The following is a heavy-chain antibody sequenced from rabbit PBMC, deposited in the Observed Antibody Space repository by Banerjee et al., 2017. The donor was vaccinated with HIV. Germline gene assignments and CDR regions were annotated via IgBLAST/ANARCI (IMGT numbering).Heavy chain of an antibody. V-gene: IGHV1S45*01. CDR2: IYATSSGST. Sequence: QEQLVESGGGLVTLGGSLTLTCKASGFSFSSGYDMCWVRQAPGKGLEWIGCIYATSSGSTYYANWATGRFTISKTSSTTVTLQMTSLTAADTATYLCARDLAGVIGWNFNLWGPGTLVTVS. J-gene: IGHJ4*01. CDR1: GFSFSSGYD. D-gene: IGHD4-1*01. CDR3: ARDLAGVIGWNFNL.